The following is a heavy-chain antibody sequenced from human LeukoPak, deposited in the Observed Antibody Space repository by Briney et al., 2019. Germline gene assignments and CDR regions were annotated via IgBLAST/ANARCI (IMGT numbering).Heavy chain of an antibody. D-gene: IGHD3-22*01. Sequence: PGGSLRLSCAVSGFTFSSYNMNWVRQAPGKGLEWVSFINTRSSTTYYADSVKGRFTISRDNSKNTLYLQMNSLRAEDTAVYYCARTKYYYDSSGYLPGVYFQHWGQGTLVTVSS. CDR2: INTRSSTT. J-gene: IGHJ1*01. CDR1: GFTFSSYN. CDR3: ARTKYYYDSSGYLPGVYFQH. V-gene: IGHV3-48*01.